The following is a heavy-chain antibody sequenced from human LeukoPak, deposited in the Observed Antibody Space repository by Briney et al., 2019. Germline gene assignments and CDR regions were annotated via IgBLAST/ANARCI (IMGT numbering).Heavy chain of an antibody. CDR2: IRYDGSNK. V-gene: IGHV3-30*02. D-gene: IGHD5-18*01. CDR1: GFTFSSYG. Sequence: GGSLRLSCAASGFTFSSYGMHWVRQAPGKGLEWVAFIRYDGSNKYYADSVKGRFTISRDNSKNTLYLHVNSLRPEDTAVYYCAKGRGPWTAMVGWGQGTLVTVSS. J-gene: IGHJ4*02. CDR3: AKGRGPWTAMVG.